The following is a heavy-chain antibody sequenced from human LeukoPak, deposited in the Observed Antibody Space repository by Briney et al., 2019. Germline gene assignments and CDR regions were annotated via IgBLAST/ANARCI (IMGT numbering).Heavy chain of an antibody. CDR1: GFVFSMYG. CDR3: AKDRAGAADY. Sequence: GGSLRLSCEASGFVFSMYGMPWVRQAPGKGLEWVAVISDDGSRSYFANSVKGRFTMSKDNSKNTVYLQMNSLRPDDTAVYFCAKDRAGAADYWGQGTRVIVSS. J-gene: IGHJ4*02. V-gene: IGHV3-30*18. CDR2: ISDDGSRS. D-gene: IGHD6-19*01.